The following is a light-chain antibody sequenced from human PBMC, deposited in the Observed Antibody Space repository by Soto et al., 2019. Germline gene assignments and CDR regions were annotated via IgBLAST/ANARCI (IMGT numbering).Light chain of an antibody. CDR1: NSDVGDYDY. CDR3: CSYAGSNVFV. CDR2: EVT. J-gene: IGLJ1*01. V-gene: IGLV2-14*01. Sequence: QSVLAQPASVSGSPGQSITISCTGTNSDVGDYDYVSWYQQHPGKAPKLIIYEVTKRPSGVSNRFSGSKSGNTASLTISGLQAEDEGDYHCCSYAGSNVFVFXTGTKVTVL.